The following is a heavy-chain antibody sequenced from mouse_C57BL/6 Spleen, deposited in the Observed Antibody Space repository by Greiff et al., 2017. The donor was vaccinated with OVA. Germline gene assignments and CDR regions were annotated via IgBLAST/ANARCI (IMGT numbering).Heavy chain of an antibody. J-gene: IGHJ2*01. D-gene: IGHD1-1*01. Sequence: VQLQQSGAELVKPGASVKLSCKASGYTFTSYWMHWVKQRPGQGLEWIGMIHPNSGSTNYNEKFKSKATLTVDKSSSTAYMQLSSLTSEDSAVYYCASLTTVVADDYWGQGTTLTVSS. CDR3: ASLTTVVADDY. CDR1: GYTFTSYW. CDR2: IHPNSGST. V-gene: IGHV1-64*01.